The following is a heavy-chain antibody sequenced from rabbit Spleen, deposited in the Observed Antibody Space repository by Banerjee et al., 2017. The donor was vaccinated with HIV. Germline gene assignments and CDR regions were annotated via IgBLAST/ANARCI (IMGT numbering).Heavy chain of an antibody. CDR1: GIDFSSGDD. J-gene: IGHJ4*01. Sequence: QQQLEESGGGLVKPGGTLTLTCKASGIDFSSGDDMCWVRQAPGKGLEWIACINVATGKPVYATWAKGRFTISRTSSTTVTLRMTSLTAADTATYFCARDLVGVIGWNFYLWGQGTLVTVS. CDR2: INVATGKP. D-gene: IGHD1-1*01. CDR3: ARDLVGVIGWNFYL. V-gene: IGHV1S45*01.